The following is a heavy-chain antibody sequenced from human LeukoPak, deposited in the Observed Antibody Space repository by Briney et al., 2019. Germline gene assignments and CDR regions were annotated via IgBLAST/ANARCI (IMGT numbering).Heavy chain of an antibody. CDR3: ARARSSDWNAYPMDV. D-gene: IGHD6-19*01. CDR1: GFTFSSYA. Sequence: GRSLRLSCAASGFTFSSYAMHWVRQAPGKGLEWVAVISYDGSNKYYADSVKGRFTISRDNSKNTLYLQMNSLRAEDTAVYYCARARSSDWNAYPMDVWGQGTTVTVSS. CDR2: ISYDGSNK. V-gene: IGHV3-30-3*01. J-gene: IGHJ6*02.